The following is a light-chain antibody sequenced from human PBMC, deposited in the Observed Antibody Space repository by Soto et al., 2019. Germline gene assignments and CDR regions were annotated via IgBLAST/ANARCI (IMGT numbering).Light chain of an antibody. Sequence: EIVMTQSPATLSVTQGERATLSCRASQSVSNNLAWYQQKPGQAPRLLIYGASTRATGIPARFSGSGSGTEFTLTISSLQSEDFAVYYCQQYNNWPPTFGQGTKVEIK. CDR2: GAS. V-gene: IGKV3-15*01. J-gene: IGKJ1*01. CDR1: QSVSNN. CDR3: QQYNNWPPT.